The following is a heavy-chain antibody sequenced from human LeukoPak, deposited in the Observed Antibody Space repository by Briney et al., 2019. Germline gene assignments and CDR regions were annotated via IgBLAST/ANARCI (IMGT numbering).Heavy chain of an antibody. V-gene: IGHV3-7*01. D-gene: IGHD3-10*01. CDR3: ARVTYGYGMDV. CDR1: EFTFSYYS. Sequence: GGSLRLSCAASEFTFSYYSMNWVRQVPGKGLEWVANIKEDGSEKYYVDSVKGRFTISRDNAKNSLYLQMNSLRAEDTAVYYCARVTYGYGMDVWGQGTTVTVSS. J-gene: IGHJ6*02. CDR2: IKEDGSEK.